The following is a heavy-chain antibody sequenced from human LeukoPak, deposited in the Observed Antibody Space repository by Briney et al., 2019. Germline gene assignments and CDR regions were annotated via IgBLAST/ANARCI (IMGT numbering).Heavy chain of an antibody. D-gene: IGHD3-9*01. V-gene: IGHV3-11*01. Sequence: GGSLRLSCAASGFTFSDYYMSWIRQAPGKGLEWVSYISSSGSTIYYADSVKGRFTISRDNAKNSLYLQMNGLRAEDTAVYYCARDSLRYFDWLLSFDYWGQGTLVTVSS. CDR2: ISSSGSTI. CDR1: GFTFSDYY. CDR3: ARDSLRYFDWLLSFDY. J-gene: IGHJ4*02.